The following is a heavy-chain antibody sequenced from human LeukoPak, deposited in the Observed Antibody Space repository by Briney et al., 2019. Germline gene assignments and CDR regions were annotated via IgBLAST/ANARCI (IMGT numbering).Heavy chain of an antibody. CDR2: IYTSGST. V-gene: IGHV4-4*07. CDR1: GGSISSYY. J-gene: IGHJ5*02. D-gene: IGHD3-3*01. CDR3: ARISPYYDFWSGYFWFDP. Sequence: PSETLSLTCTVSGGSISSYYWSWIRQPAGKGLEWIGRIYTSGSTNYNPSLKSRVTISVDTSKNQFSLKLSSVTAADTAVYYCARISPYYDFWSGYFWFDPWGQGTLVTVSS.